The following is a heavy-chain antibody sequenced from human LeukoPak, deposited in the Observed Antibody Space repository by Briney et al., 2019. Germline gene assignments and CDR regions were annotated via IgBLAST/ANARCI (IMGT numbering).Heavy chain of an antibody. V-gene: IGHV4-30-4*08. CDR1: GGSISSGDYY. J-gene: IGHJ3*02. CDR2: IYYSGST. D-gene: IGHD3-3*01. CDR3: ARDSTIFPAFDI. Sequence: PSQTLSLTCTVSGGSISSGDYYWSWIRQPPGKGLEWIGYIYYSGSTYYNPSLKSRVTISVDTSKNQFSLKLSSVTAADTAVYYCARDSTIFPAFDIWGQGTMVTVSS.